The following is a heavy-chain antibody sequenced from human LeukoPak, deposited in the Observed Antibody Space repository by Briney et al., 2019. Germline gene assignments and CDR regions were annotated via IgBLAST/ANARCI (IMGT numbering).Heavy chain of an antibody. V-gene: IGHV3-7*01. CDR3: ARDLGVCSGGTCYPVYDY. J-gene: IGHJ4*02. Sequence: GGSLRLSCAASGFTFSDYWMTWVRQAPGKGLEWVADIKEDGSEKHYVDSVKGRFTISRDNAENSLYLQMNSLRAEDTAIYYCARDLGVCSGGTCYPVYDYWGQGIPVTVSS. CDR2: IKEDGSEK. D-gene: IGHD2-15*01. CDR1: GFTFSDYW.